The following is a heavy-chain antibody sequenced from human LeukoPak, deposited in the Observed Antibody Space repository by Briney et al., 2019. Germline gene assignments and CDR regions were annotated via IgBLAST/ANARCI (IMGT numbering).Heavy chain of an antibody. V-gene: IGHV1-24*01. CDR1: GYTLTELS. D-gene: IGHD3-9*01. Sequence: ASVKVSCKVSGYTLTELSMHWVRQAPGKGLEWMGGFDPEDGETIYAQKFQGRVTMTEDTSTDTAYMELSSLRSEDTAVYYCATGIRVYDILTPPFDYWGQGTLVTDSS. CDR3: ATGIRVYDILTPPFDY. CDR2: FDPEDGET. J-gene: IGHJ4*02.